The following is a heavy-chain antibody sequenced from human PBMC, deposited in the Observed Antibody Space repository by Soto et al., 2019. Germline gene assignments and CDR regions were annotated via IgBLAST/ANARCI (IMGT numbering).Heavy chain of an antibody. Sequence: EVQLLESGGGLVQPGGSLRLSCVASGFAFSLYPMNWVRQAPGKGLEWVSGIGAGGNDTYYADSVKGRFIIFRDNSKNSVYLQMNSLRAEDTAVYYCARDYDILTGYPPDFDYWGQGTLVTVSS. J-gene: IGHJ4*02. D-gene: IGHD3-9*01. CDR1: GFAFSLYP. CDR3: ARDYDILTGYPPDFDY. CDR2: IGAGGNDT. V-gene: IGHV3-23*01.